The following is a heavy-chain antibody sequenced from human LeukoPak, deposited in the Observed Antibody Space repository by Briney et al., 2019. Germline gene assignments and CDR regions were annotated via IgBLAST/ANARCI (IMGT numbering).Heavy chain of an antibody. CDR1: GGSISSSNW. Sequence: PSETLSLTCVVSGGSISSSNWWSWVRQPPGKGLEWIGEIYHSGSTNYNPSLKSRVTISADKSKNQFSLRLSSVTAADTAVYYCARDRYSSGWDRDAFDIWGQGTRVTVSS. CDR3: ARDRYSSGWDRDAFDI. D-gene: IGHD6-19*01. J-gene: IGHJ3*02. CDR2: IYHSGST. V-gene: IGHV4-4*02.